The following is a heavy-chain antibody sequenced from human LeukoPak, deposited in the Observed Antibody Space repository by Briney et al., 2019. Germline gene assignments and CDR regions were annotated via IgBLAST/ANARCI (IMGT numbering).Heavy chain of an antibody. CDR1: RFTFSSYA. CDR3: AKTGFEGGSSWPHFDY. Sequence: GGSLRLSCAASRFTFSSYAMSWVRQAPGKGLEWVSAISGSGGSTYYADSVKGRFTISRDNSKNTLYLQMNSLRAEDTAVYYCAKTGFEGGSSWPHFDYWGQGTLVTVSS. D-gene: IGHD6-13*01. V-gene: IGHV3-23*01. J-gene: IGHJ4*02. CDR2: ISGSGGST.